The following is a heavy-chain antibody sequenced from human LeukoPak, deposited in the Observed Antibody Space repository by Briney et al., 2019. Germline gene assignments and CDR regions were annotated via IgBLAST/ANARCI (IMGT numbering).Heavy chain of an antibody. J-gene: IGHJ3*02. CDR2: IYHNGNT. V-gene: IGHV4-4*02. CDR3: ARVGTMIVVVTDAFDI. D-gene: IGHD3-22*01. Sequence: PSETLSLTCAVSGGSISSHNWWTWVRQSPGKGLEWIGEIYHNGNTNYNPSLKSRVTISVDKSKNQFSLKLSSVTAADTAVYYCARVGTMIVVVTDAFDIWGQGTMVTVSS. CDR1: GGSISSHNW.